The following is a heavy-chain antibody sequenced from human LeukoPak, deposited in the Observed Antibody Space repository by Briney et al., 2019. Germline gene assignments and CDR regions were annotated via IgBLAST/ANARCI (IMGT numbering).Heavy chain of an antibody. CDR2: FSSSGTTI. J-gene: IGHJ4*02. V-gene: IGHV3-48*03. D-gene: IGHD3-16*01. Sequence: GGSLRLSCAASGFTLSSYEMNWVRQAQGKGVECFSYFSSSGTTIYYADSVKGRFTISRDNAKNSLYLQMNSLRAEDTAVYYCARDPGGAFDYWGQGTLVTVSS. CDR3: ARDPGGAFDY. CDR1: GFTLSSYE.